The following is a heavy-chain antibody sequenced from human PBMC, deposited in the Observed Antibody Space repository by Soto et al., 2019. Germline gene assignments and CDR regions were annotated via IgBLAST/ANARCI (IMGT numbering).Heavy chain of an antibody. D-gene: IGHD2-2*01. J-gene: IGHJ6*02. Sequence: EVQLLESGGGLVQPGGSLRLSCAASGFTFTNFAMSWVRQAPGKGREGGSEIGGRGGSLLYADSVKDRFAISRDNSTNSLYLQAISLRAEDTAVYYCTRGPYCETSSCFLPNYYFAMDVWGRGTTVTVSS. V-gene: IGHV3-23*01. CDR2: IGGRGGSL. CDR3: TRGPYCETSSCFLPNYYFAMDV. CDR1: GFTFTNFA.